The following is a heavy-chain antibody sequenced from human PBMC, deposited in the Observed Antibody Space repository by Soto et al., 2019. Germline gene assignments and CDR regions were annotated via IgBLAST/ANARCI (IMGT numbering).Heavy chain of an antibody. CDR1: GFTFSTYG. D-gene: IGHD6-13*01. V-gene: IGHV3-30*18. CDR2: MSYDGTKE. Sequence: QVQLVESGGGVVQPGRSLRLSCAASGFTFSTYGMHWVRQAPGKGLEWVAAMSYDGTKEYYVDSVKGRFTISRDNSRNTLFLQLISLRDEDTAVYYCAKEYGSTWIDHWGQGTLVTVSS. J-gene: IGHJ4*02. CDR3: AKEYGSTWIDH.